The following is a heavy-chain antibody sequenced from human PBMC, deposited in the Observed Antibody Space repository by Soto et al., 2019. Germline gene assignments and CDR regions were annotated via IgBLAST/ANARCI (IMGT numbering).Heavy chain of an antibody. V-gene: IGHV4-38-2*01. J-gene: IGHJ4*02. Sequence: SETLSLTCAVSGDSIIGIYHWAWIRQSPGRGLEWIASIYHTGTTYYTPSLESRVTISVDTSKNQFSLKLSSVTAADTAVYYCARGGRWEHIQWYYFDYWGQGTLVTVSS. D-gene: IGHD1-26*01. CDR3: ARGGRWEHIQWYYFDY. CDR1: GDSIIGIYH. CDR2: IYHTGTT.